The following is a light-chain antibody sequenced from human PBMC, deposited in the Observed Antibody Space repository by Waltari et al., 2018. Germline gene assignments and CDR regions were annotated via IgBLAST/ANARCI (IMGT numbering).Light chain of an antibody. CDR3: SSYSGTNNPVV. V-gene: IGLV2-8*01. Sequence: QSALTQPPSASGSPGQSVTISCTGTSSDIGGSNYVPLYQQHPGKAPKLMIYEVFKRPSGVPDRFSGSKSGNTASLTVSGLQAEDEADFYCSSYSGTNNPVVFGGGTRLTVL. CDR1: SSDIGGSNY. J-gene: IGLJ2*01. CDR2: EVF.